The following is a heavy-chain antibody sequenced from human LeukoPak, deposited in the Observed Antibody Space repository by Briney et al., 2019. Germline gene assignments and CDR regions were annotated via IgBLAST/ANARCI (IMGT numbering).Heavy chain of an antibody. Sequence: GGSLRLSCAASGFTFSSYAMHWVRQAPGKGLEWVAVISYDGSNKYYADSVKGRFTISRDNAKNSLYLQMNSLRAEDTAVYYCARVGSGSYYYYYYYMDVWGKGTTVTISS. CDR2: ISYDGSNK. CDR1: GFTFSSYA. J-gene: IGHJ6*03. V-gene: IGHV3-30*04. D-gene: IGHD3-10*01. CDR3: ARVGSGSYYYYYYYMDV.